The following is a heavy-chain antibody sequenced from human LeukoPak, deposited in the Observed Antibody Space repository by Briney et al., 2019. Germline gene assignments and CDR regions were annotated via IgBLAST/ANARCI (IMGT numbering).Heavy chain of an antibody. V-gene: IGHV3-23*01. Sequence: GGSLRLSCAASGFPFRSYAMTWVRQAPGKGLECVSVITDELDTYYADSVRGRFTISRDNSKNTVFLQMNSLRAEDTAIYYCAKVDYWSPENYYDFWDQGTLVTVSS. D-gene: IGHD1-1*01. CDR3: AKVDYWSPENYYDF. J-gene: IGHJ4*02. CDR1: GFPFRSYA. CDR2: ITDELDT.